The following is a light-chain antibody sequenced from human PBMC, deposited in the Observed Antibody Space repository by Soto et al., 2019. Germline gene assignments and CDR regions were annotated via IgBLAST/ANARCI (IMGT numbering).Light chain of an antibody. CDR1: QSVSSNY. CDR2: GAS. CDR3: QQYNAWPWT. Sequence: EIVLTQSPGTLSLSPGERATLSCRASQSVSSNYLAWYQQKPGQTPSLLIYGASSRATGIPDRFSGSGSGTDFTLTIRSLEPEDVAVYFCQQYNAWPWTFGQGTKMEVK. J-gene: IGKJ1*01. V-gene: IGKV3-20*01.